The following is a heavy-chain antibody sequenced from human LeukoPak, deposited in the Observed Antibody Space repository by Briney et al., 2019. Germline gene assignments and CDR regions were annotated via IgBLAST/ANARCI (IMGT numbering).Heavy chain of an antibody. V-gene: IGHV1-46*01. Sequence: ASVKVSCKASGYTFTGHYMHWMRQAPGQGLEWMGIINPSGGSTSYAQKFQGRVTMTRDTSTSTVYMELSSLGSEDTAVYYCARVRSGSYSRNWFDPWGQGTLVTVSS. CDR2: INPSGGST. J-gene: IGHJ5*02. D-gene: IGHD1-26*01. CDR3: ARVRSGSYSRNWFDP. CDR1: GYTFTGHY.